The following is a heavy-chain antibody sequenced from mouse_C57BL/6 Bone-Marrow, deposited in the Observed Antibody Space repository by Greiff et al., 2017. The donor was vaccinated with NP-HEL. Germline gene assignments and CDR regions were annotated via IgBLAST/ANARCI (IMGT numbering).Heavy chain of an antibody. D-gene: IGHD2-1*01. J-gene: IGHJ2*01. CDR2: INPYNGGT. Sequence: EVQLQQSGPVLVKPGASVKMSCKASGHTFTDYYMNWVKQSHGKSLEWIGVINPYNGGTSYNQKFKGKATLTVDKSSSTAYMELNSLTSEDSAVYYCAREGNSHFDYWGQGTTLTVSS. CDR1: GHTFTDYY. V-gene: IGHV1-19*01. CDR3: AREGNSHFDY.